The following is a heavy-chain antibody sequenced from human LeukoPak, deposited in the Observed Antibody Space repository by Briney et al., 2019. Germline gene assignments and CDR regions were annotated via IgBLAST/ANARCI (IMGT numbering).Heavy chain of an antibody. CDR1: GFTFSRHW. Sequence: QAGGSLRLSCATSGFTFSRHWMSWVRQASGKGPEWVANIKQDGSERYYVHSVKGRFTISRDNAKNSLYLQMNSLRAEDTAVYYCARDGGHSTDLDYWGQGILVTVSS. J-gene: IGHJ4*02. CDR2: IKQDGSER. V-gene: IGHV3-7*01. D-gene: IGHD2-8*02. CDR3: ARDGGHSTDLDY.